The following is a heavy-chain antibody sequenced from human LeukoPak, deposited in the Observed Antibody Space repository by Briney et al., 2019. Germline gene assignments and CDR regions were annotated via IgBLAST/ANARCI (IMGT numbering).Heavy chain of an antibody. D-gene: IGHD3-22*01. Sequence: SETLSLTCAVYGGSFSGYYWSWIHQPPGKGLEWIGEINRSGSTNYNPSLKSRVTISVDTSKNQFSLKLSSVTAADTAVYYCARGRFGSSGYYYVRFDYWGQGTLVTVSS. CDR1: GGSFSGYY. J-gene: IGHJ4*02. CDR3: ARGRFGSSGYYYVRFDY. V-gene: IGHV4-34*01. CDR2: INRSGST.